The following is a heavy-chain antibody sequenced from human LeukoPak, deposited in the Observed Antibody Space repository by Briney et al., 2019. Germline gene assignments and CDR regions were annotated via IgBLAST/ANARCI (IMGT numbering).Heavy chain of an antibody. V-gene: IGHV3-20*04. CDR1: GFTFDDYG. D-gene: IGHD5-24*01. CDR3: ARGISWDGYNFDYFDY. J-gene: IGHJ4*02. CDR2: ISWNGGST. Sequence: GGSLRLSCAASGFTFDDYGMSWVRQAPGKGLEWVSGISWNGGSTGYADSVKGRFTISRDNAKNSLYLQMNSLRAEDTAVYYCARGISWDGYNFDYFDYWGQGTLVTVSS.